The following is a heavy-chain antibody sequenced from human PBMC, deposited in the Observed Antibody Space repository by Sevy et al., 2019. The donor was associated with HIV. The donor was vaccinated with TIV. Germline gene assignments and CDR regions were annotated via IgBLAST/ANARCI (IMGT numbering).Heavy chain of an antibody. CDR1: GYSITSGYY. CDR3: VRGSGGDILDYYGMDV. D-gene: IGHD2-21*02. J-gene: IGHJ6*02. CDR2: IYHRGST. Sequence: SETLSLTCAVSGYSITSGYYWGWIRQPPGKGLEWIGNIYHRGSTYYNPSLKSRVTISVDTSKNLFSLKMNSVTAADTAVYYCVRGSGGDILDYYGMDVWGQGTTVTVSS. V-gene: IGHV4-38-2*01.